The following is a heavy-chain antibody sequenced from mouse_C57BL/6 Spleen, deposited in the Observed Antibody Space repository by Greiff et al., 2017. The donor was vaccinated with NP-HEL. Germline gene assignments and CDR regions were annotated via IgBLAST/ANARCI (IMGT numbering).Heavy chain of an antibody. D-gene: IGHD1-1*01. Sequence: QVQLQQSGAELVKPGASVKISCKASGYAFSSYWMNWVKQRPGKGLEWIGQIYPGDGDTNYNGKFKGKATLTADKSSSTAYMQLSSLTSEDSAVYFCARFTTVVATSSFDYWGQGTTLTVSS. CDR1: GYAFSSYW. V-gene: IGHV1-80*01. CDR3: ARFTTVVATSSFDY. J-gene: IGHJ2*01. CDR2: IYPGDGDT.